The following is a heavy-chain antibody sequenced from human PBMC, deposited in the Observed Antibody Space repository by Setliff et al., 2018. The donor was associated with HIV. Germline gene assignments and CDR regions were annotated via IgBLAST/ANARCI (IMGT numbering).Heavy chain of an antibody. V-gene: IGHV3-48*01. CDR2: VSSSSSTM. CDR1: GFTFNSYS. Sequence: PGGSLRLSCVASGFTFNSYSMNWVRQAPGKGLEWVSYVSSSSSTMYYADSVKGRFTISRDNAKNSLYLQMNSLRAEDTAVYYCARDPEPTGFSGSFGYWGQGTLVTVSS. J-gene: IGHJ4*02. CDR3: ARDPEPTGFSGSFGY. D-gene: IGHD1-26*01.